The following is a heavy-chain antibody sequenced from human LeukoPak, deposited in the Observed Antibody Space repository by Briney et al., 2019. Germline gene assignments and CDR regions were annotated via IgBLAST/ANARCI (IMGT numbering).Heavy chain of an antibody. CDR2: FYYGGST. J-gene: IGHJ4*02. V-gene: IGHV4-39*07. CDR1: GGSISNEKYY. D-gene: IGHD6-13*01. Sequence: PSETLSLTCTVSGGSISNEKYYWGWIRQPPGKGLEWIGSFYYGGSTYHNPSLRGRMIISLDTSKNQFSQKLNFVTAADTAVYYCGSSHSSSWYDYWGQGALVTVSS. CDR3: GSSHSSSWYDY.